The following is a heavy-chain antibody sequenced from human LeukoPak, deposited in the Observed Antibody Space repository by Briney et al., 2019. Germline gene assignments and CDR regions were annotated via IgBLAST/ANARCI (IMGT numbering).Heavy chain of an antibody. D-gene: IGHD2-2*01. CDR1: GFTFSSYG. V-gene: IGHV3-33*01. Sequence: GGSLRPSCAASGFTFSSYGMHWVRQAPGKGLEWVAVIWYDGSNKYYADSVKGRFTISRDNSKNTLYLQMNSLRAEDTAVYYCARDRHLGYCSSTSCPDYYGMDVWGIGTTVTVSS. CDR3: ARDRHLGYCSSTSCPDYYGMDV. J-gene: IGHJ6*04. CDR2: IWYDGSNK.